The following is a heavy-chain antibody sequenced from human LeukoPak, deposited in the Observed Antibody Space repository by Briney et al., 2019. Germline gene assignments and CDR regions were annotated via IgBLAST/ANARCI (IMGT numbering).Heavy chain of an antibody. CDR3: ARVGSYYSPEYFQH. V-gene: IGHV3-11*01. D-gene: IGHD1-26*01. CDR1: GFTFSDYY. CDR2: ISSSGSTI. J-gene: IGHJ1*01. Sequence: GGSLRLSCAASGFTFSDYYMSWIRQAPGKGLEWVSYISSSGSTIYYADSVKGRFTISRDNAKNSLYLQMNSLRAEDTAVYYCARVGSYYSPEYFQHWGQGTLVTVSS.